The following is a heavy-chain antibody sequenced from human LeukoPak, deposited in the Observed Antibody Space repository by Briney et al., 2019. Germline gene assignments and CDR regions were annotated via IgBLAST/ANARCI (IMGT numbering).Heavy chain of an antibody. V-gene: IGHV3-9*03. CDR2: ISCNSGSI. Sequence: GRSLRLSCAASGFTFDDYAMHWVRQAPGKGLEWVSGISCNSGSIGYADSVKGRFTISRDNAKNSLYLQMNSLRAEDMALYYCARPQWLARTFHYWGQGTLVTVSS. D-gene: IGHD6-19*01. CDR3: ARPQWLARTFHY. CDR1: GFTFDDYA. J-gene: IGHJ4*02.